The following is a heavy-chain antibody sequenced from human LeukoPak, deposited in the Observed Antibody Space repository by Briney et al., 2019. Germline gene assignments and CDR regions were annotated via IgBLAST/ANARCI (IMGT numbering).Heavy chain of an antibody. D-gene: IGHD6-19*01. V-gene: IGHV1-18*01. CDR1: GYTFTNYG. J-gene: IGHJ4*02. CDR3: ARVNIGGWYSLLGY. Sequence: GASVTVSCKASGYTFTNYGTSWVRQAPGQGLEWVAWISIYNANTNYAQKLQGRVTMTTDTSTSTAYMELRSLRSDDTALYYCARVNIGGWYSLLGYWGQGTLVTVSS. CDR2: ISIYNANT.